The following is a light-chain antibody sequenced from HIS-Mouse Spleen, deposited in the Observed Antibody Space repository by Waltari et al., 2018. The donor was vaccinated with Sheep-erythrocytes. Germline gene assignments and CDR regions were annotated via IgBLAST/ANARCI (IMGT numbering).Light chain of an antibody. V-gene: IGLV3-1*01. Sequence: SYELTQPPSVSVSPGQTASITCSGDKLGEKYACWYQQKPGQSPVLVIYQGRKRPSGIPERFSGSNSGNTATLTISGTQAMDEADYYCQAWDSSTVVFGGGTKLTVL. J-gene: IGLJ2*01. CDR2: QGR. CDR1: KLGEKY. CDR3: QAWDSSTVV.